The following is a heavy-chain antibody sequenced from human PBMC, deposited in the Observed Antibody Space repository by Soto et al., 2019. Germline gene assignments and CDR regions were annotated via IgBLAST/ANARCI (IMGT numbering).Heavy chain of an antibody. J-gene: IGHJ6*02. CDR1: GGSISSGGYY. CDR2: IYYSGST. Sequence: SETLSLTCIVSGGSISSGGYYWSWVRQHPGTGLEWIGYIYYSGSTSYSPSLESRVTISLDTSKNHFSLTLNSVTAADTAVYYCAKGGETGTTIGYYYGMDVWGQGTTVTVSS. D-gene: IGHD1-1*01. V-gene: IGHV4-31*03. CDR3: AKGGETGTTIGYYYGMDV.